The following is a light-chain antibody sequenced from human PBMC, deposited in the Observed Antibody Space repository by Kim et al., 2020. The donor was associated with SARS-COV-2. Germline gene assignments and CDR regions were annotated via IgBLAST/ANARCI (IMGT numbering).Light chain of an antibody. V-gene: IGLV1-40*01. J-gene: IGLJ3*02. CDR3: QSYDSSLSGSV. Sequence: QRVTISCTGSSSNIGAGYDVHWYQQLPGTAPKLLIYGNSKRPSGVPDRFSGSKSGTSASLAITGLQAGDEADYYCQSYDSSLSGSVFGGGTQLTVL. CDR2: GNS. CDR1: SSNIGAGYD.